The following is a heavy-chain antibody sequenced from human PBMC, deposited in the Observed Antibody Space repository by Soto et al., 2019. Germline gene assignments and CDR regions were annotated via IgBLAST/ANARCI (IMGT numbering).Heavy chain of an antibody. CDR1: GNSISTTNW. CDR3: ARDVGYHYDGSPSGQFDF. CDR2: IYHSGST. J-gene: IGHJ4*02. V-gene: IGHV4-4*02. D-gene: IGHD3-22*01. Sequence: SETLSLTCVVSGNSISTTNWWSWVRQSPGKGLEWIGEIYHSGSTNYNLSLKSRVTISVDKSKNQFSLKLSSVTAADTAVYYCARDVGYHYDGSPSGQFDFWGQGTLVTVS.